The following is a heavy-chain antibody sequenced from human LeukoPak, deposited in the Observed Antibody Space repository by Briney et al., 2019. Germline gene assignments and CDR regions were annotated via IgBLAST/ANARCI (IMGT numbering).Heavy chain of an antibody. D-gene: IGHD3-16*02. CDR1: GGSFSGYY. CDR2: INHSGST. V-gene: IGHV4-34*01. J-gene: IGHJ4*02. Sequence: PSETLSLTFAVYGGSFSGYYWSWIRQPPGKGLEWIGEINHSGSTNYNPSLKSRVTISVDTSKNQFSLKLSSVTAADTAVYYCASFMITFGGVIVDYWGQGTLVTVSS. CDR3: ASFMITFGGVIVDY.